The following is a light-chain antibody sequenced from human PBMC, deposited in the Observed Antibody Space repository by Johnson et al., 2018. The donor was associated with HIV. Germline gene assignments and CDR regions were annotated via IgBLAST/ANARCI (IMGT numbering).Light chain of an antibody. V-gene: IGLV1-44*01. Sequence: QSVLTQPPSVSGTPGQRVTISCSGSSSNIGSNTVNWYQQLPGTAPKLLIYRNNQRPSGVPDRFSGSKSGTSASLAISGLQAEDGADYDCAAWDSSLSARYVFGTGTKVTVL. CDR2: RNN. J-gene: IGLJ1*01. CDR3: AAWDSSLSARYV. CDR1: SSNIGSNT.